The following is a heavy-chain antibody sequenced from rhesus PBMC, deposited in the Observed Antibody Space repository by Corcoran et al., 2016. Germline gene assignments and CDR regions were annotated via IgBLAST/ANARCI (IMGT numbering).Heavy chain of an antibody. CDR3: ARKVGVVSAKNRFDV. Sequence: QLQLQESGPGLVKPSETLSLTCAVSGGSISSNRWSWIRPPPGQGLDGIGRSSGSGGSTSHNPSPKRRITISTDTSKNQFSLKLSSVTAADTAVYYCARKVGVVSAKNRFDVWGPGVLVTVSS. V-gene: IGHV4-57*02. CDR1: GGSISSNR. J-gene: IGHJ5-1*01. CDR2: SSGSGGST. D-gene: IGHD2-39*02.